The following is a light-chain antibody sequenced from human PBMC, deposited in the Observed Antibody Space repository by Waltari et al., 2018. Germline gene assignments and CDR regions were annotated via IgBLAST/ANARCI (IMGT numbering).Light chain of an antibody. CDR1: SSGVGAHNY. CDR3: SSFTRTNSWV. J-gene: IGLJ3*02. CDR2: DVN. V-gene: IGLV2-14*03. Sequence: HSALAQPASVAGSSGLSLTIPCTGNSSGVGAHNYSLWYQQHPGKALRLMIYDVNNRPSGVSNRFSGSKSGNTASLTISGLQAEDEADYYCSSFTRTNSWVFGGGTKVTVL.